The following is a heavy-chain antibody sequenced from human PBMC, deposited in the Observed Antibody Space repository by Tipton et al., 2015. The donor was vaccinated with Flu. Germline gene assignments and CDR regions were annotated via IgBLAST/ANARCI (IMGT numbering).Heavy chain of an antibody. D-gene: IGHD3-16*01. J-gene: IGHJ5*01. Sequence: TLSLTCAVYGGSFSGYYWSWIRQPPGKGLEWIGEINHSGSTNYNPSLKSRVTISVDTSKNQFSLKLSSVTAADTGIYYCAQVKFGWVESWAQGILVTVSS. CDR2: INHSGST. CDR1: GGSFSGYY. CDR3: AQVKFGWVES. V-gene: IGHV4-34*01.